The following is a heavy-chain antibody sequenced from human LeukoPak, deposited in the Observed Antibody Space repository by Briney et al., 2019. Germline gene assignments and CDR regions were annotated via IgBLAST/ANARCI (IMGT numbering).Heavy chain of an antibody. CDR3: AKFIAVAEALDY. Sequence: QPGGSLRLSCAASGFTFSSYAMHWVRQAPGKGLEWVAFIHYDGSNNYYADSVKGRFTISRDNAKNSLYLQMNSLRAEDTAVYYCAKFIAVAEALDYWGQGTLVTVSS. V-gene: IGHV3-30*02. D-gene: IGHD6-19*01. CDR1: GFTFSSYA. J-gene: IGHJ4*02. CDR2: IHYDGSNN.